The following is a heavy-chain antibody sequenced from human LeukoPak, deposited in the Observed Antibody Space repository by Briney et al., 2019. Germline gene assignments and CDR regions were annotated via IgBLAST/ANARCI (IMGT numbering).Heavy chain of an antibody. D-gene: IGHD4-23*01. CDR2: IYHSGST. CDR1: GGSISSGGYY. Sequence: SETLSLTCTVSGGSISSGGYYWSWIRQPPEKGLEWIGYIYHSGSTYYNPSLKSRVTISVDRSKNQFSLKLSSVTAADTAVYYCARRDYGGIYYYYMDVWGKGTTVTVSS. J-gene: IGHJ6*03. CDR3: ARRDYGGIYYYYMDV. V-gene: IGHV4-30-2*01.